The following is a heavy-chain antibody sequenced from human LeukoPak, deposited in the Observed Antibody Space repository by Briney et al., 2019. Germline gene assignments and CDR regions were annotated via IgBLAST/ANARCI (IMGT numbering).Heavy chain of an antibody. CDR2: IYSGGNT. Sequence: SGGSLRLSCTVSGFTVSINSMSWVRQAPGKGLEWVSFIYSGGNTHYSDSVKGRFTISRDNSKNTLYLQMNSLRAGDTAVYYCARRAGEYSHPYDYWGQGTLVTVSS. CDR3: ARRAGEYSHPYDY. J-gene: IGHJ4*02. D-gene: IGHD4-17*01. V-gene: IGHV3-53*01. CDR1: GFTVSINS.